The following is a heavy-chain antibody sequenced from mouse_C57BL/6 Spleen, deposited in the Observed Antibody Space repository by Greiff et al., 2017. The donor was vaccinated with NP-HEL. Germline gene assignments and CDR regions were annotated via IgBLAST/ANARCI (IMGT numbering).Heavy chain of an antibody. Sequence: VQLQQSGAELVKPGASVKLSCTASGFNIKDYYMHWVKQRTEQGLEWIGRIDPEDGENKYAPKFQGKATITADTSSNTAYLQLSSLTSEDTAVYYCAATITTVVARNAMDYWGQGTSVTVSS. CDR1: GFNIKDYY. V-gene: IGHV14-2*01. CDR3: AATITTVVARNAMDY. D-gene: IGHD1-1*01. CDR2: IDPEDGEN. J-gene: IGHJ4*01.